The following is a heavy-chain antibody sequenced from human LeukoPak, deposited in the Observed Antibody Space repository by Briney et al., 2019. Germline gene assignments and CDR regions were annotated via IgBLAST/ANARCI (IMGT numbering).Heavy chain of an antibody. CDR1: GFIFSNYG. CDR3: AKGGGVWGTAGY. D-gene: IGHD3-16*01. CDR2: ISYDGSNK. J-gene: IGHJ4*02. V-gene: IGHV3-30*18. Sequence: GGSLRLSCAASGFIFSNYGIHWVRQAPGKGLEWVAVISYDGSNKYYADSVRGRFSLSRDNSKNTLYLQMNSLRPEDTAVYYCAKGGGVWGTAGYWGQGTLVTVSS.